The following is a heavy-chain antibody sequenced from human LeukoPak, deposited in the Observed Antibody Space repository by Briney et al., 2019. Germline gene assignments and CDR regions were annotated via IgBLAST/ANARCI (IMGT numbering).Heavy chain of an antibody. CDR2: INPNSGGT. CDR3: AREAPRTGTTWDY. J-gene: IGHJ4*02. V-gene: IGHV1-2*06. Sequence: ASVKVSCKASGYTFSVYYIHWVRQAPGQGLEWMGRINPNSGGTNYAQKFQGRVTMTRDTSISAAYMELSRLTSDDTALYYCAREAPRTGTTWDYWGQGTLVTVSS. CDR1: GYTFSVYY. D-gene: IGHD1-7*01.